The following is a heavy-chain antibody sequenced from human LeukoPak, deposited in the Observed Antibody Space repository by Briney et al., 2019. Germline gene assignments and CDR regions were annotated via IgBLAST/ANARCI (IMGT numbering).Heavy chain of an antibody. CDR2: IIPILGIA. CDR3: ARDRYLVRGAHVDY. J-gene: IGHJ4*02. CDR1: GGTFSSHA. Sequence: SVKVSCKASGGTFSSHAISWVRQAPGQGLEWMGRIIPILGIANYAQKFQGRVTITADKSTSTAYMELSSLRSEDTAVYYCARDRYLVRGAHVDYWGQGTLVTVSS. D-gene: IGHD3-10*01. V-gene: IGHV1-69*04.